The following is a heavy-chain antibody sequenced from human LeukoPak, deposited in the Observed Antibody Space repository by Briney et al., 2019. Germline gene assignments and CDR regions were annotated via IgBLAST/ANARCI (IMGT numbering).Heavy chain of an antibody. V-gene: IGHV1-8*03. Sequence: ASVKVSCKASGYTFTSYDINWVRQATGQGLEWMGWMNPNSGNTGYAQKLQGRVTITRNTSISTAYMELSSLRSEDTAVYYCARVWYSSGYYYPGGNYYYYYMDVWGKGTTVTVSS. D-gene: IGHD3-22*01. CDR1: GYTFTSYD. CDR2: MNPNSGNT. J-gene: IGHJ6*03. CDR3: ARVWYSSGYYYPGGNYYYYYMDV.